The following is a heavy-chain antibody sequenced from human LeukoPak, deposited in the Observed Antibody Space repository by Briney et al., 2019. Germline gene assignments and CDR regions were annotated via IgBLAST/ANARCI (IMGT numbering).Heavy chain of an antibody. CDR3: AKSLAAAGFDY. V-gene: IGHV3-48*01. Sequence: PGGSLRLSCAASGFTFSSYTMNWVRQPPGKGLEWVSNIGTSSTTIHYADSVKGRFTISRDNAKNSLYLQMNSLRAEDTAVYYCAKSLAAAGFDYWGQGTLVTVSS. J-gene: IGHJ4*02. D-gene: IGHD6-13*01. CDR1: GFTFSSYT. CDR2: IGTSSTTI.